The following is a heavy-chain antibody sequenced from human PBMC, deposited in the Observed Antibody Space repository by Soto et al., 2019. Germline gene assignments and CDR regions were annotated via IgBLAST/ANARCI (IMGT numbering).Heavy chain of an antibody. D-gene: IGHD6-19*01. CDR3: ARGMRYSSGWYVY. Sequence: EASVKVSCKASGYTFTGYYMHWVRQAPGQGLEWMGWINPNSGGTNYAQKFQGWVTMTRDTSISTAYMELSRLRSDDTAVYYCARGMRYSSGWYVYWGQGTLVTVSS. CDR2: INPNSGGT. V-gene: IGHV1-2*04. CDR1: GYTFTGYY. J-gene: IGHJ4*02.